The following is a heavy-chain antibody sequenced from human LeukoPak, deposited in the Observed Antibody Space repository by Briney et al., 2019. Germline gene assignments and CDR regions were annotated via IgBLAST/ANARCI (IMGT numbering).Heavy chain of an antibody. J-gene: IGHJ4*02. CDR2: INHTGST. CDR3: AREQRHSTPLGEWYYFDY. Sequence: SETLSLTCAVYGVSFSGYYWSWIRQPPGKGLEWIVGINHTGSTNYNPSIKSRVTISVDTSKKQFSRKLSSVTAADTAVYYCAREQRHSTPLGEWYYFDYWRQGSLVTVS. CDR1: GVSFSGYY. V-gene: IGHV4-34*01. D-gene: IGHD3-16*01.